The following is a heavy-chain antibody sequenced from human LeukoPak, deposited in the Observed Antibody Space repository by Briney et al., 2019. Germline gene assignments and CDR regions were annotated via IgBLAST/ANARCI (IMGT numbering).Heavy chain of an antibody. V-gene: IGHV1-69*05. D-gene: IGHD6-19*01. CDR2: IIPIFGTA. CDR3: ARDSGEVAGTDY. J-gene: IGHJ4*02. Sequence: ASVKVSCKASGGTFSSYAISWVRQAPGQGLEWMGRIIPIFGTANYAQKFQGRVTINTDESTSTAYMELSSLRSEDTAVYYCARDSGEVAGTDYWGQGTLVTVSS. CDR1: GGTFSSYA.